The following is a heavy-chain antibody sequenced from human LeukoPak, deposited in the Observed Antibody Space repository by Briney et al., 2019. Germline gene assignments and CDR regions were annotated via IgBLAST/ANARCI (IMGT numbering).Heavy chain of an antibody. V-gene: IGHV5-51*01. CDR3: ARRGYTYGSGYDP. D-gene: IGHD5-18*01. CDR2: IYPGDSDT. J-gene: IGHJ5*02. CDR1: GYSFTSYW. Sequence: GESLKTSCKGSGYSFTSYWIGWVRQMPGKGLEWMGIIYPGDSDTRYSPSFQGHVTISADRSISTAYLQWGSLEASDSAMYYCARRGYTYGSGYDPWGQGTLVTVSS.